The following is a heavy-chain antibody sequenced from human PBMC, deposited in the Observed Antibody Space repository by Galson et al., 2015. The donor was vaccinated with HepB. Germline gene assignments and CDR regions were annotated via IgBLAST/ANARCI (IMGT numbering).Heavy chain of an antibody. CDR1: GFTFGDYG. V-gene: IGHV3-49*03. D-gene: IGHD6-19*01. J-gene: IGHJ4*02. CDR2: IRSKTYGGTT. Sequence: SLRLSCAASGFTFGDYGMSWFRQAPGKGLEWVSFIRSKTYGGTTEYAASVKGRCTISRDDSKSIAYLQMSGLKTEDTAVYYCTRVVAVAGTCFDYWGLGTLVTVSS. CDR3: TRVVAVAGTCFDY.